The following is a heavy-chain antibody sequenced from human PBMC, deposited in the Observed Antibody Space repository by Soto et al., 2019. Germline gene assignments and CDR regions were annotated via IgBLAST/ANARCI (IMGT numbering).Heavy chain of an antibody. Sequence: QVQLVQSGAEVKKPGSSVKVSCKASGGTFSSYAISWVRQAPGQGLEWMGGIIPIFGTANYAQKFQGRVTITAXASESXXYMELSSLRSEDTAVYYCARRGNWGCDHRDWYFDLWGRGTLVTVSS. V-gene: IGHV1-69*12. J-gene: IGHJ2*01. CDR3: ARRGNWGCDHRDWYFDL. CDR1: GGTFSSYA. CDR2: IIPIFGTA. D-gene: IGHD3-16*01.